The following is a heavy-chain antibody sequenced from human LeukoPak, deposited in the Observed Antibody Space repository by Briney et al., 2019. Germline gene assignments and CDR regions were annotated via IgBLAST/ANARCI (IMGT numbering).Heavy chain of an antibody. Sequence: ASVKVSCKASGYTFTGYYMHWVRQAPGQGFEWMGWINPNSGDTNYAQKFQGRVTMTRDTSTSTAYMELRSLRSDDTAVYYCARDKEGDFDYWGQGTLVTVSS. CDR3: ARDKEGDFDY. CDR2: INPNSGDT. V-gene: IGHV1-2*02. J-gene: IGHJ4*02. CDR1: GYTFTGYY.